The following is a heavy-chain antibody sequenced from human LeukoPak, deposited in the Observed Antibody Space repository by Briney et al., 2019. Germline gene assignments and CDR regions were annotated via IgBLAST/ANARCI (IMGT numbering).Heavy chain of an antibody. CDR1: GYTFTVYY. Sequence: GASVKVSCKASGYTFTVYYMHWVRQAPGQGLEWMGWISAYNGNTNYAQKLQGRVTMTTDTSTSTAYMELRSLRSDDTAVYYCAREVRDYDFWSGYYSDYWGQGTLVTVSS. CDR2: ISAYNGNT. J-gene: IGHJ4*02. D-gene: IGHD3-3*01. V-gene: IGHV1-18*04. CDR3: AREVRDYDFWSGYYSDY.